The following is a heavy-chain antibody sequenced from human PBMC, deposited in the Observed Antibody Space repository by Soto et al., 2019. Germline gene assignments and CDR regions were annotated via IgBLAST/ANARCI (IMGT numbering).Heavy chain of an antibody. V-gene: IGHV4-31*03. J-gene: IGHJ3*02. D-gene: IGHD5-18*01. CDR1: GGSISSGCYY. CDR2: IYYSGST. CDR3: ASKVRSGYRYGPDDAFDI. Sequence: PXESLSLSPTVSGGSISSGCYYWSWIRQHPGKVLEWIGYIYYSGSTYYNPSLKSRVTISVDTSKNQFSLKLSSVTDADTAVYYCASKVRSGYRYGPDDAFDIWGQGTMVTVSS.